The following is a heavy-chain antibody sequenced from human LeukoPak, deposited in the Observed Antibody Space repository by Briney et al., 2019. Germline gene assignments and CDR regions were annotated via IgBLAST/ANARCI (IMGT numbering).Heavy chain of an antibody. J-gene: IGHJ4*02. CDR2: IKHDGRDK. CDR3: ARSYTASGYYYGVAY. D-gene: IGHD3-22*01. Sequence: GGSLRVSCAASGFTFNNYWMTWVRQAPGKGLEWVATIKHDGRDKHYVDSVKGRFAISRDNANNSVHLQMNSLRAEDTAVYFCARSYTASGYYYGVAYWGQGTLVSVSS. V-gene: IGHV3-7*01. CDR1: GFTFNNYW.